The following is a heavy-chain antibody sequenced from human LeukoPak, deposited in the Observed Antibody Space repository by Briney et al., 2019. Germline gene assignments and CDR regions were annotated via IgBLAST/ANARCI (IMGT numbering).Heavy chain of an antibody. CDR3: ARGDGIVVVLDY. V-gene: IGHV1-46*01. Sequence: ASVKVSCKASGYTFTSYYMHWVRQAPGQGLEWTGIINPSGGSTSYAQKFQGRVTMTRDMSTSTVYMELSSLRSEDTAVYYCARGDGIVVVLDYWGQGTLVTVSS. J-gene: IGHJ4*02. CDR1: GYTFTSYY. CDR2: INPSGGST. D-gene: IGHD3-22*01.